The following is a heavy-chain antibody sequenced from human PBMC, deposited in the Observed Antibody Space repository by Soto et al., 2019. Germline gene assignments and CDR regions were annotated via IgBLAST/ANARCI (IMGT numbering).Heavy chain of an antibody. Sequence: GGSLRLSCAASGFTFSSYAMHWVRQAPGKGLEWVAVISYDGSNKYYADSVKGRFTISRDNSKNTLYLQMNSLRAEDTAVYYCARDTMVRGAFDYWGQRTLVTVSS. D-gene: IGHD3-10*01. CDR1: GFTFSSYA. CDR3: ARDTMVRGAFDY. J-gene: IGHJ4*02. V-gene: IGHV3-30-3*01. CDR2: ISYDGSNK.